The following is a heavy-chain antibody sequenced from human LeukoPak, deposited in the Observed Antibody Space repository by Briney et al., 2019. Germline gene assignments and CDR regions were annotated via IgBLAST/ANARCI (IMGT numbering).Heavy chain of an antibody. CDR1: GGTFSSYT. V-gene: IGHV1-69*02. CDR2: IIPILGIA. Sequence: SVKVSCKASGGTFSSYTISWVRQAPGQGLEWMGRIIPILGIANYAQKFQGRVTITADKSTSTAYMELSSLRSEDTAVYYCASSDCSGGSCYPFDYLGQGTLVTVSS. J-gene: IGHJ4*02. D-gene: IGHD2-15*01. CDR3: ASSDCSGGSCYPFDY.